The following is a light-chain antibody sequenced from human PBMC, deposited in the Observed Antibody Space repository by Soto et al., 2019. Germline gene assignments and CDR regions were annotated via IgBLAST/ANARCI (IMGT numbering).Light chain of an antibody. CDR3: SLYTSISTYV. CDR2: EVN. V-gene: IGLV2-18*01. CDR1: GSDIGSYNR. Sequence: QSVLAQPPSVSGSPGQSVTGSCGLRGSDIGSYNRVSWYQQPPGTAPKLMIYEVNNRPSGVPDRFSGSTSGNTASLTISGLQAEDEADYYCSLYTSISTYVFGTGTKVTVL. J-gene: IGLJ1*01.